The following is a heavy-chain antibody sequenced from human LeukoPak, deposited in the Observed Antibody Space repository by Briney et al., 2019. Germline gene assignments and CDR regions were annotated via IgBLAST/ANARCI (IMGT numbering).Heavy chain of an antibody. V-gene: IGHV3-23*01. CDR1: GFTFSSYA. J-gene: IGHJ3*02. CDR2: ISGSGGST. Sequence: GGSLRLSCAASGFTFSSYAMSWVRQAPGKGLEWVSAISGSGGSTYCADSVKGRFTISRDNSKNTLYLQMNSLRAEDTAVYYCAKSTSSLGDAFDIWGQGTMVTVSS. CDR3: AKSTSSLGDAFDI.